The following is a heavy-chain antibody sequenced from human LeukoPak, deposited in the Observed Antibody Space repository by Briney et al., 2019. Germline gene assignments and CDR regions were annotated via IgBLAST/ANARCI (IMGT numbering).Heavy chain of an antibody. CDR2: IIPIFGTA. V-gene: IGHV1-69*05. D-gene: IGHD2-21*02. Sequence: GSSVKVSCKASGGTFSSYAISWVRQAPGQRLEWMGGIIPIFGTANYAQKFQGRVTITTDESTSTAYMELSSLRSEDTAVYYCARGSLAYCGGDCYSGGAFDIWGQGTMVTVSS. CDR1: GGTFSSYA. J-gene: IGHJ3*02. CDR3: ARGSLAYCGGDCYSGGAFDI.